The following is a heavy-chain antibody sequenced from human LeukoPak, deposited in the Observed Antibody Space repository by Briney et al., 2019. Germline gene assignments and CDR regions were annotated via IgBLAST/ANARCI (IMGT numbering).Heavy chain of an antibody. V-gene: IGHV3-23*01. Sequence: QPGGSLRLSCAASGFTFSSYVMGWVRQAPGKGLEWVSVVSGTGDSTYYADSVKGRFTISRDNSKNTLYLQMNSLRAEDTAVYYCAKLVGATTYWGQGTLVTVSS. CDR3: AKLVGATTY. CDR1: GFTFSSYV. CDR2: VSGTGDST. D-gene: IGHD1-26*01. J-gene: IGHJ4*02.